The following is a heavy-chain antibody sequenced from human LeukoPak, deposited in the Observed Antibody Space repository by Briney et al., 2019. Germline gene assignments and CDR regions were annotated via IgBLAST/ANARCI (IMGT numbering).Heavy chain of an antibody. CDR2: VYPNGNT. CDR3: AYCHVANCY. V-gene: IGHV4-4*07. CDR1: GASISQYY. J-gene: IGHJ4*02. D-gene: IGHD4/OR15-4a*01. Sequence: SSETLSLTCTVSGASISQYYWSWIRQPAVKGLEWMGRVYPNGNTNYSPSLQSRLSLSAETSNNKISLRLTSVTAADTAVYYCAYCHVANCYWGQGTLVTVSS.